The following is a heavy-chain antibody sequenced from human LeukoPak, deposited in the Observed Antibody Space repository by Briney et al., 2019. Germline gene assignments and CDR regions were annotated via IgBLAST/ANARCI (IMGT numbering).Heavy chain of an antibody. D-gene: IGHD2/OR15-2a*01. CDR3: VRDLGVSLPFDY. V-gene: IGHV4-59*12. Sequence: SETLSLTCTVSGGSMTTYHWSWIRQPPGKGLEWIGYIYYTGSTNYNPSLKSRVTISLDTSKNQFSLKLSAVTAAATAVYYCVRDLGVSLPFDYWGQGVLVTVSS. CDR2: IYYTGST. J-gene: IGHJ4*02. CDR1: GGSMTTYH.